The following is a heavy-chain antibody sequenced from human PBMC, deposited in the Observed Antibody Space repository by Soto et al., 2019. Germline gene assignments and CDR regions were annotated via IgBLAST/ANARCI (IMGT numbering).Heavy chain of an antibody. V-gene: IGHV3-7*01. CDR2: IKQDRSEK. J-gene: IGHJ6*02. CDR1: GFTFSSYW. Sequence: GGSLTLSRAASGFTFSSYWMSWVRQAPGKGLEWVANIKQDRSEKYYVDSVKGRFTISRDNAKNSLYLQMNSLRAEDTAVYYCARDPNIVLVPAALRSYYYYYGMDVWGQGTTVTVSS. CDR3: ARDPNIVLVPAALRSYYYYYGMDV. D-gene: IGHD2-2*01.